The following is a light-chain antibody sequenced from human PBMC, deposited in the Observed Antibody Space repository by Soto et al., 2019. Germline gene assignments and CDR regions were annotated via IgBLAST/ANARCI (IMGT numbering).Light chain of an antibody. J-gene: IGKJ5*01. CDR1: HGFSGY. CDR3: QQRYNWPIT. V-gene: IGKV3D-11*01. Sequence: ENVLTQSQATLSLSPGETATLYCMASHGFSGYIGWYQQKPGQAPRLLIYAASNRATGIPARFSGSGSGTDFTLTISSLEPEDFSVYYCQQRYNWPITFGQGTRLEI. CDR2: AAS.